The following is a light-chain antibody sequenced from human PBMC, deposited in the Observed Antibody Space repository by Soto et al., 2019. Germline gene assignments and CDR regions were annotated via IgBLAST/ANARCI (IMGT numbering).Light chain of an antibody. CDR3: QSYDGSLYV. CDR2: GNS. V-gene: IGLV1-40*01. CDR1: SSNIGAGYD. J-gene: IGLJ1*01. Sequence: QSALTQPPSVSGAPGQSVTISCTGSSSNIGAGYDVHWYQQFPGAAPKLLIYGNSNRPSGVPDRFSGSKSGTSASLAISGPLAEDEADYYCQSYDGSLYVFGSGTKVTVL.